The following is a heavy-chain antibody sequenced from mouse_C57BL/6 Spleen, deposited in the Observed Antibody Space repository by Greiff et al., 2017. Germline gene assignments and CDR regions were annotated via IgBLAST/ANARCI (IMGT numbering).Heavy chain of an antibody. CDR2: IDPEDGDT. D-gene: IGHD1-1*01. CDR3: TTHYGSSSWYFDV. V-gene: IGHV14-1*01. Sequence: VQLQQSGAELVRPGASVKLSCTASGFNIKDYYMHWVKQRPEQGLEWIGRIDPEDGDTEYAPKFQGKATMTADPSSNTAYLQLSSLTSEDTAVYYFTTHYGSSSWYFDVWGTGTTVTVSS. CDR1: GFNIKDYY. J-gene: IGHJ1*03.